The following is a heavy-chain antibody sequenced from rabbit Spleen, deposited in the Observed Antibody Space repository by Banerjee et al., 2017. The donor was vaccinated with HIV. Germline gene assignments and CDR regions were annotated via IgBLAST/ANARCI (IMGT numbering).Heavy chain of an antibody. Sequence: QELVESGGGLVQPGGSLKLSCKASRFDFSTYSMNWVRQAPGKGLEWIGYIDPVFGITYYASWVNGRFSISRENAQNTVFLQMTSLTAADTATYFCARDGAGGSYFALWGPGTLVTVS. V-gene: IGHV1S7*01. D-gene: IGHD8-1*01. CDR3: ARDGAGGSYFAL. CDR1: RFDFSTYS. J-gene: IGHJ6*01. CDR2: IDPVFGIT.